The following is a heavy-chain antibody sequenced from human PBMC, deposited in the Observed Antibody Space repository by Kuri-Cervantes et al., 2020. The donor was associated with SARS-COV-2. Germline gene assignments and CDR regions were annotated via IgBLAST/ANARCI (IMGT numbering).Heavy chain of an antibody. CDR1: GGTFSSCA. CDR2: IIPIFGTA. CDR3: AGSRWLQLDYYYYYGMDV. J-gene: IGHJ6*02. Sequence: SVKVSCKASGGTFSSCAISWVRQAPGQGLEWMGGIIPIFGTANYAQKFQGRVTITADKSTSTAYMELSSLRSEDTAVYYCAGSRWLQLDYYYYYGMDVWGQGATVTVSS. V-gene: IGHV1-69*06. D-gene: IGHD5-24*01.